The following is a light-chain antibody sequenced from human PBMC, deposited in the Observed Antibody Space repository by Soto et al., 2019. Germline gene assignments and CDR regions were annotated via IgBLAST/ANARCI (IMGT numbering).Light chain of an antibody. CDR3: MQALQTRWT. Sequence: DIVMTQSPLSLRVTPGEPASIACRTSESLLHTNGNNYLDWYLQKPGQSPQLLIYFGSTRASGVPDRFSGSGSDTDFTLTISRVEAEDVGVYYCMQALQTRWTFGQGTKVDIK. V-gene: IGKV2-28*01. CDR1: ESLLHTNGNNY. J-gene: IGKJ1*01. CDR2: FGS.